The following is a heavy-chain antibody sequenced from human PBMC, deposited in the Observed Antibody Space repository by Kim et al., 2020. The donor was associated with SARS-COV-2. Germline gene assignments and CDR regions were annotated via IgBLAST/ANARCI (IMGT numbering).Heavy chain of an antibody. V-gene: IGHV1-46*01. CDR3: ARERRITIFGVVIPSYYGIDF. CDR1: GYTFTSFH. Sequence: ASVKVSCKASGYTFTSFHMHWVRQAPGQGLEWMGIINPSGGSTSYAQKFQGRATMTRDTSTSTVYMELSSLRSEDTAVYYCARERRITIFGVVIPSYYGIDFWGQGTRVTVSS. CDR2: INPSGGST. J-gene: IGHJ6*02. D-gene: IGHD3-3*01.